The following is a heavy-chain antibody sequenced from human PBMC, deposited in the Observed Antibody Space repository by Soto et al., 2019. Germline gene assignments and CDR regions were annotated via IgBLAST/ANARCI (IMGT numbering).Heavy chain of an antibody. V-gene: IGHV4-59*01. CDR1: GGSISTYT. D-gene: IGHD2-21*02. CDR3: ARDSKTDDAFDI. Sequence: QVQLQESGPGLVKPSETLSLTCTVSGGSISTYTWNWIRQSPGKGLEWIGYISYSGSTMSNPSLKSRVTISVDWSKNQLCLNLSSVTAADTAKYYYARDSKTDDAFDIWGLGTLVTVSS. CDR2: ISYSGST. J-gene: IGHJ3*02.